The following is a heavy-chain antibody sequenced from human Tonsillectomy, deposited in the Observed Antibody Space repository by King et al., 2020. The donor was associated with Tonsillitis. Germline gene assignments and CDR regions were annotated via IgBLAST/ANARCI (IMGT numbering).Heavy chain of an antibody. J-gene: IGHJ5*02. D-gene: IGHD4-17*01. CDR3: ARSRGDYDDNSWFDP. CDR2: INHSGST. CDR1: GGSFSGFY. Sequence: VQLQQWGAGLLKPSETLSLTCAVYGGSFSGFYWSWVRQPPGKGLEWIGEINHSGSTNYNSSLKSRVTISVDTSKNQFSLKLSSVTAADTALYYCARSRGDYDDNSWFDPWGQGTLVTVSS. V-gene: IGHV4-34*01.